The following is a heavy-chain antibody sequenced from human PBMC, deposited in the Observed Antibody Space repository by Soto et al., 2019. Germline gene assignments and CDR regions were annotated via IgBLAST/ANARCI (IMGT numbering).Heavy chain of an antibody. V-gene: IGHV5-51*01. D-gene: IGHD2-15*01. Sequence: GESLKISCKGSGYSFTSYWIGWVRQMPGKGLEWMGISYPGDSDTRYSPSFQGQVTISADKSISTAYLQWSSLKASDTAMYYCARSVVAATFHYYGMDVWGQGTTVTVSS. CDR3: ARSVVAATFHYYGMDV. J-gene: IGHJ6*01. CDR1: GYSFTSYW. CDR2: SYPGDSDT.